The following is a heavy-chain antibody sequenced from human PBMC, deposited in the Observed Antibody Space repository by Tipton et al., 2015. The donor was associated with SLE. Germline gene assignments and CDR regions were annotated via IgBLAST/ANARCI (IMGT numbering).Heavy chain of an antibody. Sequence: SLRLSCAASGFTFSSYSMHWVRQAPGKGLEWVAVVWYDGSDQSYADSVKGRFTISRDNSKNTLSLQMNSLRPEDTAVYYCVRALLPAYGMDVWGQGTTVTVSS. CDR1: GFTFSSYS. J-gene: IGHJ6*02. CDR2: VWYDGSDQ. V-gene: IGHV3-33*08. CDR3: VRALLPAYGMDV. D-gene: IGHD2-15*01.